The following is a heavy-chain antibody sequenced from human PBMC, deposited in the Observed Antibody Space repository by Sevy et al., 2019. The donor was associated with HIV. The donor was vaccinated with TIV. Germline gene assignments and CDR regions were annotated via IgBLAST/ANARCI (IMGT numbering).Heavy chain of an antibody. CDR1: GGSISSYF. V-gene: IGHV4-59*01. Sequence: SETLSLTCGVSGGSISSYFWSWIRQPPGKGLEWIGNIYYTGNTDYNPSLKSRVSMSLDTSKNHFSLRLSSVTAADTAVDYCAGDLAARPRVFDYWGQGSLVTVSS. J-gene: IGHJ4*02. D-gene: IGHD6-6*01. CDR3: AGDLAARPRVFDY. CDR2: IYYTGNT.